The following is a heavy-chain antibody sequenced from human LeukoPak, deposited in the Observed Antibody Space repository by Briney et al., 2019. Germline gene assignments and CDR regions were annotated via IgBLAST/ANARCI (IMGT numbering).Heavy chain of an antibody. CDR1: GYTFTGYY. D-gene: IGHD2-2*01. CDR2: INPNSGGT. V-gene: IGHV1-2*02. CDR3: TRGGDVVVPAASFDP. Sequence: GASVTVSCKASGYTFTGYYMHWVRQAPGQGLEWMGWINPNSGGTNYAQKFQGRVTMTRDTSISTAYMELSRLRSDDTAVYYCTRGGDVVVPAASFDPWGQGTLVTVSS. J-gene: IGHJ5*02.